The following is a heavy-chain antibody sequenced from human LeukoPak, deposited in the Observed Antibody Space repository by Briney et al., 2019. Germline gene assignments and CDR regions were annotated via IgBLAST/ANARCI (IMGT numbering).Heavy chain of an antibody. V-gene: IGHV3-23*01. CDR3: ARCYYGDFCNYFDP. J-gene: IGHJ5*02. CDR1: GFTFSDYA. D-gene: IGHD4-17*01. CDR2: IDSDLGRT. Sequence: GGSLRLSCAASGFTFSDYAMTWVRQAPGRGLEWVAGIDSDLGRTHFADSMKGRFTISRDNAKNSLDLQMSSLRVEDTAVYYCARCYYGDFCNYFDPWGQGTLVTVSS.